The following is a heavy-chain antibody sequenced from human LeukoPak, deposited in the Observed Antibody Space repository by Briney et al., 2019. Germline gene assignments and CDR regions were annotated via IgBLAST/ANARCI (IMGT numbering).Heavy chain of an antibody. D-gene: IGHD3-10*01. V-gene: IGHV3-33*01. CDR2: IWYDGGNK. CDR1: GFTFSSYG. J-gene: IGHJ4*02. Sequence: GRSLRLSCAASGFTFSSYGMHWVRQAPGKGLEWVAVIWYDGGNKYYADSVKGRFAISRDNSKNTLYLQMNSLRAEDTAVYYCARGPYGSGSFIVYYWGQGTLVTVSS. CDR3: ARGPYGSGSFIVYY.